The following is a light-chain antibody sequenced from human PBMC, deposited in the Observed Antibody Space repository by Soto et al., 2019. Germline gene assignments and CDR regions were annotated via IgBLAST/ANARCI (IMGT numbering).Light chain of an antibody. CDR3: QQYNYWPPT. CDR2: GAS. CDR1: QIVSSY. V-gene: IGKV3-15*01. Sequence: EIVITQSPATLSLSPGERATLSCRASQIVSSYLAWYQQKPGQAPRLLIYGASTRATGIPARLSGSGSGTEFTLTISSLQSEDFAVYYCQQYNYWPPTFGQGTKVDIK. J-gene: IGKJ1*01.